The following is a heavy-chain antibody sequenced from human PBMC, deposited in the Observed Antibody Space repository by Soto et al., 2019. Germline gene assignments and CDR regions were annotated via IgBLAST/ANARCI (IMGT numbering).Heavy chain of an antibody. Sequence: QVQLQESGPGLVKPSQTLSLTCTVSGGSISSGGYYWSWIRQHPGKGLEWIGYIYYSGSTYYNPSLKRRVTISVDTSKNQFSLKLSSVTAADTAVYYCARDQGPYCSGGSCYYGMDVWGQGTTVTVSS. J-gene: IGHJ6*02. CDR2: IYYSGST. V-gene: IGHV4-31*03. CDR3: ARDQGPYCSGGSCYYGMDV. D-gene: IGHD2-15*01. CDR1: GGSISSGGYY.